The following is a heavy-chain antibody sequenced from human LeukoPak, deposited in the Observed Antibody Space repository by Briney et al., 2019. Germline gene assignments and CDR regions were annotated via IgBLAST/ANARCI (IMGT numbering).Heavy chain of an antibody. CDR1: GYTFTSYD. CDR3: ARGWSSSWPYYYYYMDV. D-gene: IGHD6-13*01. CDR2: MNPNSGNT. Sequence: ASVKVSCKASGYTFTSYDINWVRQATGQGLEWMGWMNPNSGNTGYAQKFQGRVTMTRSTSISTAYMELSSLRSEDTAVYYCARGWSSSWPYYYYYMDVWGKGTTVTISS. J-gene: IGHJ6*03. V-gene: IGHV1-8*01.